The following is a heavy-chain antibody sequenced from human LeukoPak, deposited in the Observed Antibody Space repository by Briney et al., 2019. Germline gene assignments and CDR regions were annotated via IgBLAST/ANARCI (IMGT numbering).Heavy chain of an antibody. CDR3: ASNSFDYYGSGSYSVDY. CDR1: GDSINNFY. D-gene: IGHD3-10*01. V-gene: IGHV4-34*01. CDR2: INHSGST. Sequence: PSETLSLTCTVSGDSINNFYWSWIRQPPGKGLEWIGEINHSGSTNYNPSLKSRVTISVDTSKNQFSLKLSSVTAADTAVYYCASNSFDYYGSGSYSVDYWGQGTLVTVSS. J-gene: IGHJ4*02.